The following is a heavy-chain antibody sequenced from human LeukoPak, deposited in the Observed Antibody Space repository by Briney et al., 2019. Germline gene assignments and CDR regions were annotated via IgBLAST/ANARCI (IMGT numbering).Heavy chain of an antibody. CDR3: ARHGDRYYDLSGYSYDSFDI. J-gene: IGHJ3*02. CDR1: GGSISSYY. Sequence: SETLSLTCTVSGGSISSYYWNWIRRSPGKGLEWIGYIYYSGGSIYSPSLKSRVTISVDTSKNQFSLKLISVTAADTAVYYCARHGDRYYDLSGYSYDSFDIWGQGTMVTVSS. CDR2: IYYSGGS. D-gene: IGHD3-22*01. V-gene: IGHV4-59*08.